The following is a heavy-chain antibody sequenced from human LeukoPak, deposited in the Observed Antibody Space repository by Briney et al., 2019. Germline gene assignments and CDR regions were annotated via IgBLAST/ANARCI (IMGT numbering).Heavy chain of an antibody. CDR2: ISSSSSHI. D-gene: IGHD6-13*01. J-gene: IGHJ4*02. CDR3: ARETNIAAIRRIDY. V-gene: IGHV3-21*01. Sequence: GGSLRLSCAASGFTFSSYSMNWVRQAPGKGLEWVSSISSSSSHIYYADSVKGRFTISRDNAKNSLYLQMNSLRAEDTAVYYCARETNIAAIRRIDYWGQGTLVTVSS. CDR1: GFTFSSYS.